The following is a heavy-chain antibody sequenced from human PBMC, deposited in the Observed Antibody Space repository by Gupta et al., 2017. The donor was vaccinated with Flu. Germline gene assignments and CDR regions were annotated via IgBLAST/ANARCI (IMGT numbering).Heavy chain of an antibody. CDR3: AKGREDHYYSGMDV. CDR1: GFSFHNLA. CDR2: IIATGGST. V-gene: IGHV3-23*01. Sequence: EVQLLESGGGLVQPGGCLTLSCAGCGFSFHNLAMNWVRQTPGKGLEWVSGIIATGGSTSYADSVKGRFTISRDNSKNTLYLQMNSLRAEDTALFYCAKGREDHYYSGMDVWGQGTTVTVSS. J-gene: IGHJ6*02.